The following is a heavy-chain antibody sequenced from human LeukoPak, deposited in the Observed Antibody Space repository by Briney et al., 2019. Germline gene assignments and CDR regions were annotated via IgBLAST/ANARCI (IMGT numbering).Heavy chain of an antibody. CDR2: ISAYNGNT. D-gene: IGHD3-9*01. V-gene: IGHV1-18*01. CDR1: GYTFTSYG. Sequence: ASVKVSCKASGYTFTSYGISWVRQAPGQGLEWMGWISAYNGNTNYAQKLQGRVTMTTDTSTSTAYMELSRLRSDDTAVYYCARDYDILTGYYTAAQNYFDYWGQGTLVTVSS. J-gene: IGHJ4*02. CDR3: ARDYDILTGYYTAAQNYFDY.